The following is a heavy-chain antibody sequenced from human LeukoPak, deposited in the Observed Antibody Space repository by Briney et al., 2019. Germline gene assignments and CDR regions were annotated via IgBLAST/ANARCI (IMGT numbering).Heavy chain of an antibody. CDR2: INHNGNVN. Sequence: RTGGSLRLSCAASGFTFSSYWMNWARQAPGKGLEWVASINHNGNVNYYVDSVKGRFTISRDNSKNTLYLQMNDLRADDTAVYYCARATRDGYNYYYFDYWGQGSLVTVSS. V-gene: IGHV3-7*03. J-gene: IGHJ4*02. D-gene: IGHD5-24*01. CDR3: ARATRDGYNYYYFDY. CDR1: GFTFSSYW.